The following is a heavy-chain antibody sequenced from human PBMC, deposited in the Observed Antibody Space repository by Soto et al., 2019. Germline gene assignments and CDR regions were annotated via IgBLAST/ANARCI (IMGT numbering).Heavy chain of an antibody. CDR2: INHSGST. V-gene: IGHV4-34*01. Sequence: SEPMSDTSGVEDGSCIDLYCSWIRQPPGKGLEWIGEINHSGSTNYNPSLKSRVTISVDTSKNQFSLKLSSVTAADTAVYYCGGYGADYQARDVWGQAPPVTVS. CDR3: GGYGADYQARDV. D-gene: IGHD4-17*01. CDR1: DGSCIDLY. J-gene: IGHJ6*01.